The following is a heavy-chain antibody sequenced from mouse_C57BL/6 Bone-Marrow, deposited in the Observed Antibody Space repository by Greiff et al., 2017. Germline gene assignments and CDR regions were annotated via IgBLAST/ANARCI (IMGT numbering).Heavy chain of an antibody. Sequence: EVQLQQSGTVLARPGASVKMSCKTSGYTFTRYWLHWVKQRPGQGLEWIGAIYPGNSDTSTNQKFKGKAKLTAVTSASTAYMELISLTNEDSAVYYCTREAYDGYYVYFDYWGQGTTLTVSS. V-gene: IGHV1-5*01. J-gene: IGHJ2*01. CDR3: TREAYDGYYVYFDY. D-gene: IGHD2-3*01. CDR2: IYPGNSDT. CDR1: GYTFTRYW.